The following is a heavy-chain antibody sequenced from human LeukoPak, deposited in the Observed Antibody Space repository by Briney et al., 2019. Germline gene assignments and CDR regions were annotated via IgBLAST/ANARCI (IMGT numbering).Heavy chain of an antibody. V-gene: IGHV3-30*04. Sequence: GRSLRLSCAASGFTFSSYAMHWVRQAPGKGLEWVTIISYDGSNKYYADSVKGRFTISRDNSKNTLYLQLNSLRTEDTAVYYCARDLYSGLIAYAFDIWGQGTMVTVSS. CDR3: ARDLYSGLIAYAFDI. CDR1: GFTFSSYA. D-gene: IGHD5-12*01. CDR2: ISYDGSNK. J-gene: IGHJ3*02.